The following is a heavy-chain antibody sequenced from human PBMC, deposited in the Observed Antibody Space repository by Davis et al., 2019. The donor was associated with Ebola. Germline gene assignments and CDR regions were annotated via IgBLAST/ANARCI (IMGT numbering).Heavy chain of an antibody. V-gene: IGHV5-10-1*01. CDR1: GYSFTSYW. Sequence: GESLKISCNGSGYSFTSYWISWVRQMPGKGLEWMGRIDPSDSYTNYSPSFQGHVTISADKSISTAYLQWSSLKASDTAMYYCARHFRMTTNAFDYWGQGTLVTVSS. J-gene: IGHJ4*02. CDR3: ARHFRMTTNAFDY. CDR2: IDPSDSYT. D-gene: IGHD4-17*01.